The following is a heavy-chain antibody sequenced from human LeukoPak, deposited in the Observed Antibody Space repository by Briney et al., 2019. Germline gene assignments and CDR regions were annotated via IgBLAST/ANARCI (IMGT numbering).Heavy chain of an antibody. Sequence: PSETLSLTCAVYGGSFSGYYWTWIRQPPGKGLEWIGEINHSGSTNYNPPLKSRVTISVETSKNQFSLKVSSVTAADTAVYYCARAPVSYYYDILDYWGQGTLVTVSS. CDR2: INHSGST. J-gene: IGHJ4*02. V-gene: IGHV4-34*01. D-gene: IGHD3-22*01. CDR1: GGSFSGYY. CDR3: ARAPVSYYYDILDY.